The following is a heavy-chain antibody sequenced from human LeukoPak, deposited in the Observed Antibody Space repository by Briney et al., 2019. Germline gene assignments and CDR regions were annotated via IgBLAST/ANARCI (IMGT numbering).Heavy chain of an antibody. CDR2: IKQDGSEK. CDR1: GFTFSSYW. Sequence: GGSLRLSCAASGFTFSSYWMSWVRQAPGKGLEWVANIKQDGSEKYYVDSVKGRFTISRDNAKNSLYLQMNSLRAEDTAVYYCARDSCGGHCYYYYYGMDVWGRGTTVTVSS. D-gene: IGHD2-21*02. J-gene: IGHJ6*02. CDR3: ARDSCGGHCYYYYYGMDV. V-gene: IGHV3-7*01.